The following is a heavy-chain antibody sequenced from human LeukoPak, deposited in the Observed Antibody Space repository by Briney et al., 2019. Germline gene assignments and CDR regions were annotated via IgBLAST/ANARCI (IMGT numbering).Heavy chain of an antibody. CDR3: ARQVGSSWGMDPFQH. D-gene: IGHD6-13*01. CDR1: GGSISSSSYY. V-gene: IGHV4-39*01. J-gene: IGHJ1*01. Sequence: PSGTLSLTCTVSGGSISSSSYYWGWIRQPPGKGLEWIGSIYYSGSTYYNPSLKSRVTISVDTSKNQFSLKLSSVTAADTAVYYCARQVGSSWGMDPFQHWGQGTLVTVSS. CDR2: IYYSGST.